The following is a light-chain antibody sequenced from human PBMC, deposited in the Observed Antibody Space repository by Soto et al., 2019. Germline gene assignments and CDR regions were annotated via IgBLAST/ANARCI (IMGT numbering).Light chain of an antibody. CDR1: QSVSGN. CDR2: GAS. V-gene: IGKV3-15*01. J-gene: IGKJ4*01. CDR3: QQYHNWPPGLT. Sequence: EVLMTQSPATLSVSPGETVTLSCRASQSVSGNLVWYQQKPGQAPRLLIHGASTRATDIPARFSGSGSGTEFTLTITSLQSEDFGVYYCQQYHNWPPGLTFGGGTRVEI.